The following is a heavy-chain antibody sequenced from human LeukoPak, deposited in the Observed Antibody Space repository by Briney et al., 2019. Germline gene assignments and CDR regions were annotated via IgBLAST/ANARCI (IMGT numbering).Heavy chain of an antibody. D-gene: IGHD6-19*01. Sequence: GGSLRPSCAASEFTFSYYYMTWLRQAPGKGLEWVSYINSGGSIIYYADSVKGRFTISRDNAKNSLYLQMNSLRAEDTAVYYCARVTGSDWYFNYFDYCGQGALVTVSS. CDR1: EFTFSYYY. V-gene: IGHV3-11*01. CDR3: ARVTGSDWYFNYFDY. CDR2: INSGGSII. J-gene: IGHJ4*02.